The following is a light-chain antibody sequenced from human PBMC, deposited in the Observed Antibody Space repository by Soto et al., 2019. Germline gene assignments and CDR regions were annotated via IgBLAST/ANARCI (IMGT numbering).Light chain of an antibody. J-gene: IGLJ2*01. V-gene: IGLV1-44*01. Sequence: QSVLTQPPSASGTPGQRVTISCSGSSSNIGSNTVNWYQQLPGTAPKLLTYSDNQRPSGVPDRFSGSKSGTSASLAISGLQSEDEADYYCAACDDSLNGVVFGGGTKLTVL. CDR1: SSNIGSNT. CDR2: SDN. CDR3: AACDDSLNGVV.